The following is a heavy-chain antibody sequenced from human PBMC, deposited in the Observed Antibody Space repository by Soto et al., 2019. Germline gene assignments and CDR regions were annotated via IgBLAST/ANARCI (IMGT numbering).Heavy chain of an antibody. V-gene: IGHV1-18*01. CDR3: ARSPRTSGSYLYFDY. CDR1: GYTFTSYG. Sequence: ASVKVSCKASGYTFTSYGISWVRQAPGQGLEWMGWISAYNGNTNYAQKLQGRVTMTTDTSTSTAYMELRSLRSDDTAVYYCARSPRTSGSYLYFDYWGQGTLVTSPQ. J-gene: IGHJ4*02. CDR2: ISAYNGNT. D-gene: IGHD1-26*01.